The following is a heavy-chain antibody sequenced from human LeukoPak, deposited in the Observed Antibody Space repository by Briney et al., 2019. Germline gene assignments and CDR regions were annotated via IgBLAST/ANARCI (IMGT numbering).Heavy chain of an antibody. Sequence: GGSLRLSCAASGFSFSAYVMSWVRQAPGKGLEWVSAIRTSADSPYYADSVKGQFTISRDNSKNTLYLQMSSLRAEDTAVYYCAKAKGSGLKYYFDYWGQGTLVTVSS. CDR1: GFSFSAYV. CDR2: IRTSADSP. V-gene: IGHV3-23*01. J-gene: IGHJ4*02. CDR3: AKAKGSGLKYYFDY. D-gene: IGHD6-19*01.